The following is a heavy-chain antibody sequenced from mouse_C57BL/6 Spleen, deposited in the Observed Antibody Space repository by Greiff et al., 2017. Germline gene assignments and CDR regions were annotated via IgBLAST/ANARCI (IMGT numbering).Heavy chain of an antibody. CDR2: ISDGGSYT. D-gene: IGHD2-4*01. CDR3: ARRDYDGDYFDY. J-gene: IGHJ2*01. Sequence: EVQGVESGGGLVKPGGSLKLSCAASGFTFSSYAMSWVRQTPEKRLEWVATISDGGSYTYYPDNVKGRFTISRDNAKNNLYLQMSHLKSEDTAMYYCARRDYDGDYFDYWGQGTTLTVSS. CDR1: GFTFSSYA. V-gene: IGHV5-4*01.